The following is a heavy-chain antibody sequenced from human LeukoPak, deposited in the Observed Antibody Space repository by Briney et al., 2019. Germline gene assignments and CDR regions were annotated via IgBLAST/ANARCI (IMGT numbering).Heavy chain of an antibody. Sequence: TGGSLRLSCAASGFTVTDNYMNWDRQSSGKGLEWVSVIYGGGDTNYADSVKGRFIISRDTSKNTVYLQMNSLGAEDTAVYYCVREAVMPVAPSTIGTSCRPLYEYYGLDVWGQGTLVTVSS. CDR1: GFTVTDNY. D-gene: IGHD3-10*01. CDR2: IYGGGDT. V-gene: IGHV3-53*01. J-gene: IGHJ4*02. CDR3: VREAVMPVAPSTIGTSCRPLYEYYGLDV.